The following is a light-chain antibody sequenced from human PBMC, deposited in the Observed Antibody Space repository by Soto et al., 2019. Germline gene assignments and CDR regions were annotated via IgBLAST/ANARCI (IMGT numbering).Light chain of an antibody. CDR1: QSVSSSY. J-gene: IGKJ3*01. Sequence: EIVLTQSPGTLSLSPGERATLSCRASQSVSSSYLAWYQQKPGQGPRLLIYGASSRATGIPDKFSGSGSGTDFTITISRLEPEDFAVYYCQQYGRSPPFHFGPGTKVDIQ. V-gene: IGKV3-20*01. CDR3: QQYGRSPPFH. CDR2: GAS.